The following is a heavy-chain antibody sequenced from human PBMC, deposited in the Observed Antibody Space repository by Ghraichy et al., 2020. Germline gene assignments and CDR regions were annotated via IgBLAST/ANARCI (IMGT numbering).Heavy chain of an antibody. CDR1: GGSISSYY. V-gene: IGHV4-4*07. D-gene: IGHD3-16*02. CDR3: ARGMITFGGVIVTSEKQNWFDP. Sequence: SETLSLTCTVSGGSISSYYWSWIRQPAGKGLEWIGRIYTSGSTNYNPSLKSRVTMSVDTSKNQFSLKLSSVTAADTAVYYCARGMITFGGVIVTSEKQNWFDPWGQGTLVTVSS. CDR2: IYTSGST. J-gene: IGHJ5*02.